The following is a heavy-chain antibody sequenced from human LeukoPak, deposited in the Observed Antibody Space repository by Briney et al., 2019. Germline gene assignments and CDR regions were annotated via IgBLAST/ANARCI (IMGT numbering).Heavy chain of an antibody. J-gene: IGHJ3*02. CDR1: GFTFRSYD. V-gene: IGHV3-30*18. CDR2: VSHDGNNQ. D-gene: IGHD2-15*01. Sequence: GGSLRLSCAASGFTFRSYDIHWVRQAPGKGLEWVSVVSHDGNNQYYAGSVKGRFTISRDNSRNRLYLQINSLRAEDTAVYYCAKGFPPAGHCSGGSCYSTAFDIWGQGTMVTVSP. CDR3: AKGFPPAGHCSGGSCYSTAFDI.